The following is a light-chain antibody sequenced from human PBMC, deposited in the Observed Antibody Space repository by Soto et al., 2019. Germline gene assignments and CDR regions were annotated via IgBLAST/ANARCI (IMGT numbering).Light chain of an antibody. Sequence: EVVLTQSPASLSLSPGDRATLSCRAVQSVSDYLAWYQQKTGQPPRLLFFDASSRATGVPHRFSAGGSGTDFTLIISRLQPEDFAVYYCQQRVNWPPTFGGGTKVEI. CDR1: QSVSDY. CDR3: QQRVNWPPT. CDR2: DAS. V-gene: IGKV3-11*01. J-gene: IGKJ4*01.